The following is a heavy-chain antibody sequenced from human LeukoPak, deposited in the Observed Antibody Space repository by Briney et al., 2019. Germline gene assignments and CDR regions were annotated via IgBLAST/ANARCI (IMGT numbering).Heavy chain of an antibody. CDR2: IYYSGST. J-gene: IGHJ4*02. CDR1: GGSISSGDYY. CDR3: ARGLSNFDF. V-gene: IGHV4-30-4*08. Sequence: SQTLSLTCTVSGGSISSGDYYWSWIRQPPGKGLEWIGYIYYSGSTYYNPSLKSRVTISVDTSKNQISVNVGSVTAADTAVYYCARGLSNFDFWGQGTLVTVSS.